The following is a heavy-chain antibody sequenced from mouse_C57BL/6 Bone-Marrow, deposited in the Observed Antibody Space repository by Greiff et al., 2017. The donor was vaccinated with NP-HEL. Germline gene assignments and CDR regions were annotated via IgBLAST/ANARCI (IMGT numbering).Heavy chain of an antibody. J-gene: IGHJ2*01. V-gene: IGHV5-6*02. CDR1: GFTFSSYG. CDR3: ARRGITTVVPFDY. Sequence: EVMLVESGGDLVKPGGSLKLSCAASGFTFSSYGMSWVCQTPDKRLEWVATISSGGSYTYYPDSVKGRFTISRDNAKNTLYLQMSSLKSEDTAMYYCARRGITTVVPFDYWGQGTTLTVSS. D-gene: IGHD1-1*01. CDR2: ISSGGSYT.